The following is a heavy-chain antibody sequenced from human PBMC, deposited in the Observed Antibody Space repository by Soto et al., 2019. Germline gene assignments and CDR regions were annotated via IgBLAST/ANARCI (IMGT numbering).Heavy chain of an antibody. CDR3: ARDETYYYGSGSYWLFSGFDY. J-gene: IGHJ4*02. V-gene: IGHV1-69*04. CDR2: IIPILGIA. D-gene: IGHD3-10*01. Sequence: GASVKVSCKASGGTFSSYTISWVRQAPGQGLEWMGRIIPILGIANYAQKFQGRVTITADKSTSTAYMELSSLRSEDTAVYYCARDETYYYGSGSYWLFSGFDYWGQGTLVTVSS. CDR1: GGTFSSYT.